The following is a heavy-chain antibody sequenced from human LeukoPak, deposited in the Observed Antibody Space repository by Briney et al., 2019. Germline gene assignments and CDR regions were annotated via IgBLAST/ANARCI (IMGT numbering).Heavy chain of an antibody. V-gene: IGHV3-23*01. Sequence: GGSLRLSCAASGFTFSNHGMNWVRQAPGKGLEWVSGISPSGDITYYADSVKGRFTISRDNSKNTLYLELSSLRSEDTAVYYCEVRLIQLSRPNYMDVWGKGTTVTVSS. D-gene: IGHD5-18*01. CDR3: EVRLIQLSRPNYMDV. CDR2: ISPSGDIT. CDR1: GFTFSNHG. J-gene: IGHJ6*03.